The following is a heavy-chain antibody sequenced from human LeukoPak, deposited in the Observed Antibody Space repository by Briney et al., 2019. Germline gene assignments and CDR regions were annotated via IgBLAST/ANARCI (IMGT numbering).Heavy chain of an antibody. D-gene: IGHD3-10*01. V-gene: IGHV4-4*07. Sequence: SETLSLTCTVSGVSVSTYYWSWIRQPAGKGLEWIGRIYTSGSTNYNSSLQSRVTISVDTSKNQFSLNLSSVTAADTAVYYCSRQVGSFTIMPWGQGTLVTVSS. CDR2: IYTSGST. CDR1: GVSVSTYY. J-gene: IGHJ1*01. CDR3: SRQVGSFTIMP.